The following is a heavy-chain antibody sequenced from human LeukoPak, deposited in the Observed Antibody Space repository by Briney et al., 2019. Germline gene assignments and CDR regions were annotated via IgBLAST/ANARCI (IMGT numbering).Heavy chain of an antibody. V-gene: IGHV4-34*01. D-gene: IGHD3-10*01. J-gene: IGHJ4*02. CDR2: INHSGST. Sequence: SETLSLTCAVYGGSFSGYYWSWIRQPPGKGLEWIGEINHSGSTNYNPSLKSRVTISVDTSKNQFSLKLSSVTAADTAVYYCAKDGDGYYGSGSYSDYWGQGTLVTVSS. CDR1: GGSFSGYY. CDR3: AKDGDGYYGSGSYSDY.